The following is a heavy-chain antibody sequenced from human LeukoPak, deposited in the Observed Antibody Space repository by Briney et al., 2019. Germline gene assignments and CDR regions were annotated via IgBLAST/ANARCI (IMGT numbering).Heavy chain of an antibody. CDR1: GGSISSYY. V-gene: IGHV4-59*01. Sequence: PSETLSLTCTVSGGSISSYYWSWIRQPPGKGLEWIGYIYYSGGTNYNPTLKSRVTISVDTSKNQFSLKLSSVTAADTAVYYCARAGSRGLDYWGQGTLVTVSS. CDR2: IYYSGGT. D-gene: IGHD1-26*01. CDR3: ARAGSRGLDY. J-gene: IGHJ4*02.